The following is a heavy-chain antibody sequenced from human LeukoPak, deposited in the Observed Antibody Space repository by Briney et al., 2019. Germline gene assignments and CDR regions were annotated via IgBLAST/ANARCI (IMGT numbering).Heavy chain of an antibody. CDR1: GYSISSGYY. D-gene: IGHD1-26*01. J-gene: IGHJ2*01. CDR2: IYHSGST. Sequence: PSETLSLTCTVSGYSISSGYYWGWIRQPPGKGLEWIGSIYHSGSTYYNPSLKSRVTISVDTSKNQFSLKLSSVTAADTAVYYCARVTVGGAAAYWYFDLWGRGTLVTVFS. V-gene: IGHV4-38-2*02. CDR3: ARVTVGGAAAYWYFDL.